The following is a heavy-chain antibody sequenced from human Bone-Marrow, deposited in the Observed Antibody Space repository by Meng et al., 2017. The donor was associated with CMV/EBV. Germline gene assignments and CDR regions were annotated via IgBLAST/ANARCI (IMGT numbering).Heavy chain of an antibody. D-gene: IGHD3-3*01. V-gene: IGHV4-34*01. CDR1: GGSFSGYY. J-gene: IGHJ6*02. Sequence: SETLSLTCAVYGGSFSGYYWSWIRQPPGKGLEWIGEFNHSGSTNYNPFHKSLVTISVDTSKNQFSLKLSSVTAAITAVYSCARYSYYDFWRGYYTNYYYGMDVWGQGTTVTVSS. CDR2: FNHSGST. CDR3: ARYSYYDFWRGYYTNYYYGMDV.